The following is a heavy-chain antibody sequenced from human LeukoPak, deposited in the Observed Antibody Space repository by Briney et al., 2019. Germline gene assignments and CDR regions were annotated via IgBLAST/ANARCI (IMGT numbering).Heavy chain of an antibody. CDR1: GFTFSSYG. D-gene: IGHD4-17*01. CDR3: ARDYGDY. CDR2: ISYDGSNK. Sequence: GGSLRLSCAASGFTFSSYGMHWVRQAPGKGLEWVAVISYDGSNKYYADSVKGRFTISRDIAENSLYLQMNNLRVEDTALYYCARDYGDYWGQGTLVTVSS. V-gene: IGHV3-30*03. J-gene: IGHJ4*02.